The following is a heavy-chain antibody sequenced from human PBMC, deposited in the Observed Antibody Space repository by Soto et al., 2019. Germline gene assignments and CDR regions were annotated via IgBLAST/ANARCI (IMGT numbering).Heavy chain of an antibody. CDR1: GGTFSNDA. CDR3: ATGLRTGNYGMDV. Sequence: QEQLVQAGAEVKKPGSSVRISCRASGGTFSNDAVSWVRQAPGQGLQWMGGIIPIFGTTHYAQKFQGRVTITAEESTATAYMELRSVTSEDTAVYYCATGLRTGNYGMDVWGQVTAVTVSS. J-gene: IGHJ6*02. CDR2: IIPIFGTT. V-gene: IGHV1-69*01. D-gene: IGHD3-10*01.